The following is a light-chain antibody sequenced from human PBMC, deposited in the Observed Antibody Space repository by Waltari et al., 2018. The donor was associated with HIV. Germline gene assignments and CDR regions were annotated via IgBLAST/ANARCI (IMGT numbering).Light chain of an antibody. V-gene: IGLV2-11*01. Sequence: QSALTQPRSVSGSPGQSVTISCTGTSSDIAYFDYVSWYQQYPGKAPKVIIYEVSQRPSGVPVRFPASKSGITASLTISGLQDEDEADYYCCSYAGAYTYVFGTGTKVTVL. J-gene: IGLJ1*01. CDR1: SSDIAYFDY. CDR3: CSYAGAYTYV. CDR2: EVS.